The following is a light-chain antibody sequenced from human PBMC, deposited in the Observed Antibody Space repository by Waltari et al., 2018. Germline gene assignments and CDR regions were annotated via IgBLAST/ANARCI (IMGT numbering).Light chain of an antibody. V-gene: IGKV3-20*01. CDR1: QSLGNTY. CDR3: QKYGRTPRP. CDR2: DAS. Sequence: EIVLTQSPGTLSLSPGESASLSCRASQSLGNTYLAWYQQKPGQAPRLLLFDASRRATGIPDRFSGSGSRTDFTLTISRLEPEDFAVYFCQKYGRTPRPFGGGTKVEI. J-gene: IGKJ4*01.